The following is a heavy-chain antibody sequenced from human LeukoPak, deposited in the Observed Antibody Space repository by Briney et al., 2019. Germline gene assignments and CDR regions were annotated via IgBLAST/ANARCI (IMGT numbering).Heavy chain of an antibody. V-gene: IGHV3-53*05. Sequence: PGGSLRLTCTVSGFTVTNEKMDWVRQAPGKGPEWVALINADGDAVYADSAKGRFTISRDTSRNMVYLQLNSLRPEDSALYYCTGDRAGRQSWVEFDLWGQGTLVTVSS. D-gene: IGHD3-10*01. J-gene: IGHJ5*02. CDR3: TGDRAGRQSWVEFDL. CDR1: GFTVTNEK. CDR2: INADGDA.